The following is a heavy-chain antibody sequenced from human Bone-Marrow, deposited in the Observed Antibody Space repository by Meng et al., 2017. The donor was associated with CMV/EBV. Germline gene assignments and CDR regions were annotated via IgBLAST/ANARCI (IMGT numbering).Heavy chain of an antibody. V-gene: IGHV4-61*01. D-gene: IGHD2/OR15-2a*01. Sequence: GSLRLSCTVSGGSVSSGSYYWGWIRQPPGKGLEWIGYIYYSGSTNYNPSLKSRVTISVDTSKNQFSLKLSSVTAADTAVYYCASSPLKYLYFDYWGQGTLVTVSS. CDR3: ASSPLKYLYFDY. J-gene: IGHJ4*02. CDR2: IYYSGST. CDR1: GGSVSSGSYY.